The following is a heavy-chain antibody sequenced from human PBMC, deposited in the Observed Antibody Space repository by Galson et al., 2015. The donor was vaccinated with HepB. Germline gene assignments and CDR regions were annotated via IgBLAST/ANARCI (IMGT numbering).Heavy chain of an antibody. J-gene: IGHJ5*02. D-gene: IGHD3-16*02. Sequence: QSGAEVKKPGESLKISCQGSGYSFNTYWIAWVRQMPGKGLEWMGVIYPGDSDTRYSPSFQGQVTISVDTSINTAYLQWSSLKASDTAMYYCARQLGGYTSGLYWLDPWGHGTLVTVSS. V-gene: IGHV5-51*01. CDR2: IYPGDSDT. CDR1: GYSFNTYW. CDR3: ARQLGGYTSGLYWLDP.